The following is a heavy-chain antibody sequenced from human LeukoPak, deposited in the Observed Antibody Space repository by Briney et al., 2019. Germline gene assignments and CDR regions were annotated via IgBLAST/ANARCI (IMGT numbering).Heavy chain of an antibody. D-gene: IGHD3-22*01. Sequence: GGSLGLSCAASGFAFSSYYMSWVRQAPGKGPEWVSTISGSGDATYYGDSVKGRLTISRDNSKNTLYLQMNSLRAEDTAMYYCAKDHDSSGFPTFDYWGQGILVTVSS. CDR3: AKDHDSSGFPTFDY. J-gene: IGHJ4*02. V-gene: IGHV3-23*01. CDR2: ISGSGDAT. CDR1: GFAFSSYY.